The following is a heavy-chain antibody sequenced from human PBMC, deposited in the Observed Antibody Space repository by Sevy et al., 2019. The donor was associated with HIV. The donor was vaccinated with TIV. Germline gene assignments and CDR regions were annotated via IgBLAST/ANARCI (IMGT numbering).Heavy chain of an antibody. J-gene: IGHJ6*03. V-gene: IGHV3-7*03. D-gene: IGHD6-13*01. CDR1: GFTFSSYW. CDR3: ARAGIAAARLYYYYYYMDV. Sequence: GGSLRLSCAASGFTFSSYWMSWVRQAPGKGLEWVANIKQDGSEKYYVDSVKGRFTISRDNAKNSLYLPMNSLRAEDTAVYYCARAGIAAARLYYYYYYMDVWGKGTTVTVSS. CDR2: IKQDGSEK.